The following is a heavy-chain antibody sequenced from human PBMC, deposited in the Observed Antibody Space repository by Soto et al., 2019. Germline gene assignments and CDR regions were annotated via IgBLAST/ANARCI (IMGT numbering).Heavy chain of an antibody. J-gene: IGHJ4*02. CDR1: GFSFSGFA. CDR3: AKDSIPYSSSYDLDH. V-gene: IGHV3-23*01. Sequence: HPGGSLRLSCVASGFSFSGFAMSWVRQAPGKGLVWVSSITGTGVSIYYADSVRGRLTISRDNSKNTLYLQMSSLRAEDTARYYCAKDSIPYSSSYDLDHWGRGALVTVSS. CDR2: ITGTGVSI. D-gene: IGHD6-6*01.